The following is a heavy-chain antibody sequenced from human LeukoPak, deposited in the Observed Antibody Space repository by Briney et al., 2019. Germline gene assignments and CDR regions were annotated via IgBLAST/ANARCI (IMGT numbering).Heavy chain of an antibody. J-gene: IGHJ4*02. CDR2: IQYDGSNK. CDR3: AKDEAEYYDSGGYYSGFDY. Sequence: GGSLRLSCAASGSTFSSYGMHWVRQAPGKGLQWVAFIQYDGSNKYYADSVKGRFTISRDTSKNTLYLQMNSLRAEDTAVYYCAKDEAEYYDSGGYYSGFDYWGQGTLVTVSS. CDR1: GSTFSSYG. D-gene: IGHD3-22*01. V-gene: IGHV3-30*02.